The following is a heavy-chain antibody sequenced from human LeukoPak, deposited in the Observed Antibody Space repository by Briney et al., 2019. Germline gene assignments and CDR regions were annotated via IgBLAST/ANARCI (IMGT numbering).Heavy chain of an antibody. V-gene: IGHV6-1*01. Sequence: SQSLSLTCAISGDSVSSNSAAWNWIRQPPSRGLEWLGRTYYRSKWYNDYAVSVKSRITINPDTSNNQFSLQLNSVTPEDTAVYYCTRASSSFHFDCWGQGTLVTVSS. J-gene: IGHJ4*02. CDR1: GDSVSSNSAA. D-gene: IGHD2-2*01. CDR2: TYYRSKWYN. CDR3: TRASSSFHFDC.